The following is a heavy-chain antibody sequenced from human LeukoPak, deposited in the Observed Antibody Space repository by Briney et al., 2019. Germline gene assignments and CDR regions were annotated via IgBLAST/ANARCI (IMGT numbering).Heavy chain of an antibody. CDR3: ARDRGSYEYYFDY. J-gene: IGHJ4*02. CDR1: GGSISSGGYS. D-gene: IGHD1-26*01. V-gene: IGHV4-30-2*01. CDR2: IYHSGST. Sequence: SQTLSLTCAVSGGSISSGGYSWSWIRQPPGTGLEWIGYIYHSGSTYYNPSLKSRVTISVDRSKNQFSLKLSSVTAADTAVYYCARDRGSYEYYFDYWGQGTLVTVSS.